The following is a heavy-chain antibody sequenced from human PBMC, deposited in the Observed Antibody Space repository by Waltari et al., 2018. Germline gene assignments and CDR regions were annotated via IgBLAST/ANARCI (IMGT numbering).Heavy chain of an antibody. CDR1: GFTFSSYA. CDR2: ISYDGSNK. D-gene: IGHD3-16*01. Sequence: QVQLVESGGGVVQPGRSLRLSCAASGFTFSSYAMHWVRQAPGKGLEWVAVISYDGSNKYYADSVKGRFTISRDNSKNTLYLQMNSLRAEDTAVYYCARDGRITFGGVIPIGGYFDYWGQGTLVTVSS. V-gene: IGHV3-30-3*01. J-gene: IGHJ4*02. CDR3: ARDGRITFGGVIPIGGYFDY.